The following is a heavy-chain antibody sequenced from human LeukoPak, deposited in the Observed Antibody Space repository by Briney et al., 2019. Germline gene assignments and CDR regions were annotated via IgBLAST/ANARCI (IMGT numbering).Heavy chain of an antibody. CDR2: IKQDGSEK. CDR3: ARGGGYFDY. CDR1: GFIFSSSW. J-gene: IGHJ4*02. D-gene: IGHD3-16*01. Sequence: GGSLRLSCAASGFIFSSSWMTWVRQAPGKGLEWVANIKQDGSEKYYVDSVKGRFTISRDNAKNSLYLQMNSLRAEDTAVYYCARGGGYFDYWGQGTLVTVSS. V-gene: IGHV3-7*01.